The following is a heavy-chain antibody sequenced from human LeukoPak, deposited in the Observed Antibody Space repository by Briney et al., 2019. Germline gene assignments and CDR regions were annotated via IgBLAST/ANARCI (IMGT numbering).Heavy chain of an antibody. Sequence: GGSLRLSCAASGFTFSSYAMHWVRQAPGKGLEWVAVISYDGSNKYYADSVKGRFTISRDNSKNTLYLQMNSLRAEDTAVYYCARDPHYYGSRRPGSRFDPWGQGTLVTVSS. CDR1: GFTFSSYA. V-gene: IGHV3-30*04. J-gene: IGHJ5*02. CDR2: ISYDGSNK. D-gene: IGHD3-10*01. CDR3: ARDPHYYGSRRPGSRFDP.